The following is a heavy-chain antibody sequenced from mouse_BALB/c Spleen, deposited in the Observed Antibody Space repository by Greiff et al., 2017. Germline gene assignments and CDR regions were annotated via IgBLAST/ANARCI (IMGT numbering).Heavy chain of an antibody. D-gene: IGHD4-1*01. CDR2: ISDGGSYT. Sequence: EVQGVESGGGLVKPGGSLKLSCAASGFTFSDYYMYWVRQTPEKRLEWVATISDGGSYTYYPDSVKGRFTISRDNAKNNLYLQMSSLKSEDTAMYYCARGGLGTGGAMDYWGQGTSVTVSS. CDR1: GFTFSDYY. CDR3: ARGGLGTGGAMDY. J-gene: IGHJ4*01. V-gene: IGHV5-4*02.